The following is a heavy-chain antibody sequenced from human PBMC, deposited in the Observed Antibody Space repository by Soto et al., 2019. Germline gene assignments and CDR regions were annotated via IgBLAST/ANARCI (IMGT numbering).Heavy chain of an antibody. CDR3: ARLGAYYQAMDS. V-gene: IGHV4-59*08. CDR2: IYYAGTT. D-gene: IGHD3-22*01. CDR1: GGSFSPNY. Sequence: PSETLSLTCTVSGGSFSPNYWAWIRQPPGKGLEWIGYIYYAGTTSYNPSLQSRVSISVDTSKNEVSLKLTSVTAADTAVYFCARLGAYYQAMDSWGQGTLVTVSS. J-gene: IGHJ1*01.